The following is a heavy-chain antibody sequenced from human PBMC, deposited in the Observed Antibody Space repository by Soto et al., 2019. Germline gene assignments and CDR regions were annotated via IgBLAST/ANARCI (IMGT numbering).Heavy chain of an antibody. D-gene: IGHD2-2*01. J-gene: IGHJ3*01. CDR3: ARRTSAFDV. CDR2: IIPSLGIP. CDR1: GGTFNSYD. V-gene: IGHV1-69*02. Sequence: QVQLVQSGAEVKKPGSSVKVSCKASGGTFNSYDIHWVRQAPGQGLEWMGRIIPSLGIPNYAQALQGRLTSTANVATRTAYMELTNLKSGDTAIYYCARRTSAFDVWGQGTVVNVSS.